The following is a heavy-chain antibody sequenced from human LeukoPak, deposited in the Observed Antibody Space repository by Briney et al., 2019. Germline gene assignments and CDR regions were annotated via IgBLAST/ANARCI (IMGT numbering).Heavy chain of an antibody. V-gene: IGHV4-34*01. J-gene: IGHJ4*02. CDR3: ARILNWVTTDDY. CDR2: INHSGST. CDR1: GGSFSGYY. D-gene: IGHD4-17*01. Sequence: PPETLSLTCAVYGGSFSGYYWSWIRQPPGKGLEWIGEINHSGSTNYNPSLKSRVTISVDTSKNQFSLKLSSVTAADTAVYYYARILNWVTTDDYWGQGTLVTVSS.